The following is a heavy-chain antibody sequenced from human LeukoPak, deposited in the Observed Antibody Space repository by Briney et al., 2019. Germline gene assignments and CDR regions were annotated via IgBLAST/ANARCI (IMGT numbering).Heavy chain of an antibody. Sequence: GGSLRLSCAASRFTFSSYAMSWVRQAPGKGLEWVSAISGSGGSTYYADSVKGRFTISRDNSKNTLYLQMNSPRAEDTAVYYCAKGRVSDYYYYYGMDVWGQGTTVTVSS. D-gene: IGHD6-6*01. CDR2: ISGSGGST. J-gene: IGHJ6*02. V-gene: IGHV3-23*01. CDR1: RFTFSSYA. CDR3: AKGRVSDYYYYYGMDV.